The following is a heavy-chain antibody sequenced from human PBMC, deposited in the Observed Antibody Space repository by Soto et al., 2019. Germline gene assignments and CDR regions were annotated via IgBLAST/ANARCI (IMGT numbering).Heavy chain of an antibody. D-gene: IGHD1-26*01. CDR2: IYTSGTT. V-gene: IGHV4-61*01. Sequence: PXETLPLTCTVSGSSVSSGSSYWSWIRQPPGKGPEWLGYIYTSGTTNYNLSLKSRLTMSLDTSKSQFSLKLSSVTAADTAVYYCARERGIGCSDGRCYYYGMDVSGQGTTVTVSS. J-gene: IGHJ6*02. CDR1: GSSVSSGSSY. CDR3: ARERGIGCSDGRCYYYGMDV.